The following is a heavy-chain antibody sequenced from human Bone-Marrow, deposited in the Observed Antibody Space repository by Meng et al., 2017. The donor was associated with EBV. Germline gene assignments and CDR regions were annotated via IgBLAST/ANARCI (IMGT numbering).Heavy chain of an antibody. CDR3: ASESGRGYTPDY. CDR1: GGTFSSDA. Sequence: QVQLGQSGAEVKKPGSSVKVSCKTSGGTFSSDAISWVRQAPGQGLEWMGGLIPMSGAPNYAQKFQGRVTITADESTSTHYMDLSSLRSEDTAVYYCASESGRGYTPDYWGQGTLVTVSS. J-gene: IGHJ4*02. D-gene: IGHD3-10*01. V-gene: IGHV1-69*01. CDR2: LIPMSGAP.